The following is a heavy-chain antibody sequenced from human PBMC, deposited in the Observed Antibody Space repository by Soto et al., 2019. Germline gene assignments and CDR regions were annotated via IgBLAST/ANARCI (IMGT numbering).Heavy chain of an antibody. Sequence: QVQLVESGGGVVQPGRSLRLSCAASGFTFSSYGMHWVRQAPGKGLEWVAVIWYDGSNKYYADSVKGGFTISRDNSKNTLYLQMNSLRAEDTAVYYCARDQPHSSGWWEYFQHWGQGTLVTVSS. J-gene: IGHJ1*01. CDR3: ARDQPHSSGWWEYFQH. CDR1: GFTFSSYG. D-gene: IGHD6-19*01. CDR2: IWYDGSNK. V-gene: IGHV3-33*01.